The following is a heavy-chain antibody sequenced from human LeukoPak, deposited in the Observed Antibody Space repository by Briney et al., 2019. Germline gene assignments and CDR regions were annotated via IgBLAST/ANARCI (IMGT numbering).Heavy chain of an antibody. CDR2: IYPGDSDT. Sequence: GESLQISCEGSGYTFTTYWIGWVRQMPGKGLEWMGIIYPGDSDTRYSPSFQGQVTISADRSINTAYLQWSSLKASDIAMYYCARLYCSGGSCRSGRIDYWGQGTLVTVSS. CDR3: ARLYCSGGSCRSGRIDY. V-gene: IGHV5-51*01. CDR1: GYTFTTYW. J-gene: IGHJ4*02. D-gene: IGHD2-15*01.